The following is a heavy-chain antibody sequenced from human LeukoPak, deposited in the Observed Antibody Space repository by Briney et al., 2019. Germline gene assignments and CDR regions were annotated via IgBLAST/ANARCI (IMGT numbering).Heavy chain of an antibody. Sequence: PGGSLRLSCAASGFTFSSYGMHWVRQAPGKGLEWVAFIRYDGSNKYYADSVKGRFTISRDNSKNTLYLQMNSLRAEDTAVYYCARGVWGSYPWGAFDIWSQGTMVTVSS. CDR1: GFTFSSYG. CDR3: ARGVWGSYPWGAFDI. CDR2: IRYDGSNK. V-gene: IGHV3-30*02. J-gene: IGHJ3*02. D-gene: IGHD3-16*02.